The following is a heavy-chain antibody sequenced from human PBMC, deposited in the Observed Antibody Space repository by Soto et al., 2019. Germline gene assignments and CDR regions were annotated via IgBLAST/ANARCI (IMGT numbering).Heavy chain of an antibody. Sequence: ASXTLSLTCTVAGGSISSYYCIWIQQPPGKGLEWIGYIYYSGSTNYNPSLKSRVTISVDTSKNQFSLKLSSVTAADTAVYYCAGRRFVVVPAAMSDYWGQGTLVTVSS. CDR2: IYYSGST. D-gene: IGHD2-2*01. V-gene: IGHV4-59*08. CDR1: GGSISSYY. CDR3: AGRRFVVVPAAMSDY. J-gene: IGHJ4*02.